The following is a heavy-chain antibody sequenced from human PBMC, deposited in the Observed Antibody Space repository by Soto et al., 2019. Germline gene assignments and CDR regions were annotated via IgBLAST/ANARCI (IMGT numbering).Heavy chain of an antibody. Sequence: PSETLSLTCTVSGGSISSGDYYWSWIRQPPGKGLEWIGYIYYSGSTYYNPSVKSRVTISVDTSKNQFSLKLSSVTAADTAVYYCARENYDSSGYCPWRQGTLVTVSS. J-gene: IGHJ5*02. D-gene: IGHD3-22*01. CDR1: GGSISSGDYY. CDR3: ARENYDSSGYCP. V-gene: IGHV4-30-4*01. CDR2: IYYSGST.